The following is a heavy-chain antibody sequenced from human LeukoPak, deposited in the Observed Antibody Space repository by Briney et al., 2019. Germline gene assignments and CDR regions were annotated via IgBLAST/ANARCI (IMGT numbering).Heavy chain of an antibody. CDR1: VVSITSYY. CDR2: IYHSGST. V-gene: IGHV4-59*01. Sequence: SETLSLTCTVSVVSITSYYWSWIRQPPGKGLEWIGYIYHSGSTNYNPSLKSRVTISVDTSKNQFSLKLSSVTAADTAVYYCARDRYIFAGPDAYYYMDVWGKGTTVTISS. J-gene: IGHJ6*03. D-gene: IGHD5-18*01. CDR3: ARDRYIFAGPDAYYYMDV.